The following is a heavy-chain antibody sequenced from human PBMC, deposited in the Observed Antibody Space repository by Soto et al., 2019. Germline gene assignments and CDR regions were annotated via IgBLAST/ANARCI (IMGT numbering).Heavy chain of an antibody. J-gene: IGHJ4*02. CDR3: ARADRRQQLLDY. CDR1: GGSVSSGSYY. CDR2: IYYSGST. D-gene: IGHD6-13*01. V-gene: IGHV4-61*01. Sequence: TCTVSGGSVSSGSYYWSWIRQPPGKGLEWIGYIYYSGSTNYNPSLKSRVTISVDTSKNQFSLKLSSVTAADTAVYYCARADRRQQLLDYWGQGTLVTVSS.